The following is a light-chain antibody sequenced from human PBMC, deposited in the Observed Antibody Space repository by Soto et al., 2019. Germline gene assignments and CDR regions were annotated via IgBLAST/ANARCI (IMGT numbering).Light chain of an antibody. J-gene: IGKJ1*01. CDR1: QSVSSKY. V-gene: IGKV3-20*01. CDR3: HQYAYSVET. Sequence: EIVLTQSPGTLSLSPGERATLSCRASQSVSSKYLAWFQQKPGQAPRVLIYGTSNRATGVPDRFSGSGSGTDFTLTITRLEPEDFAMYYCHQYAYSVETFGQGTRVDIK. CDR2: GTS.